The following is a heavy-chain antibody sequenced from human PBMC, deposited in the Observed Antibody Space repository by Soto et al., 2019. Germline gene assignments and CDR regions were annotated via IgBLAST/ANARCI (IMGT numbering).Heavy chain of an antibody. D-gene: IGHD1-26*01. J-gene: IGHJ4*02. V-gene: IGHV3-23*01. CDR1: GFTFSSYA. Sequence: GWSLRLSCAASGFTFSSYAMSWFRQAPGKGLEWVSAISGSGGSTYYADSVKGRFTISRDNSKNTLYLQMNSLRAEDTAVYYCAKDKEWELPFDYWGQGTLVTVSS. CDR2: ISGSGGST. CDR3: AKDKEWELPFDY.